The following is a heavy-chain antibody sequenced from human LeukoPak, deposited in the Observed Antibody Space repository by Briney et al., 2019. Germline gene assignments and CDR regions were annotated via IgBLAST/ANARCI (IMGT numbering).Heavy chain of an antibody. Sequence: TSVKVSCKASGFTFTSSAVQWVRQARGQRLEWIGWIVVGSGNTNYAQKFQERVTITRDMSTSTAYMEQSSLRSEDTAVYYCAADDRSGSYGFDYWGQGTLVTVSS. J-gene: IGHJ4*02. CDR1: GFTFTSSA. D-gene: IGHD1-26*01. CDR2: IVVGSGNT. CDR3: AADDRSGSYGFDY. V-gene: IGHV1-58*01.